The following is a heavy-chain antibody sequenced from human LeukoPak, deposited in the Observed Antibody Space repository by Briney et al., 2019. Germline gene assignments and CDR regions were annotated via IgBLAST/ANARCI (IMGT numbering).Heavy chain of an antibody. CDR2: IKQDGSEK. V-gene: IGHV3-7*01. CDR1: GFTFSSYW. D-gene: IGHD4-23*01. CDR3: ARDPEKLEYYFDY. J-gene: IGHJ4*02. Sequence: GGSLRLSCAASGFTFSSYWMSWVRQAPGKGLEWVANIKQDGSEKYYVDPVKGRFTISRDNAKNSLYLQMNSLRAEDTAVYYCARDPEKLEYYFDYWGQGTLVTVSS.